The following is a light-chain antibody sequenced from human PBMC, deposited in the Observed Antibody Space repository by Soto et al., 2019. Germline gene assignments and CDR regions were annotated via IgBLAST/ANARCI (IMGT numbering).Light chain of an antibody. CDR3: SSYKSTSTWV. Sequence: QSVLTQPASVSGSPGQSITISCTGTSSDVGGYNYVSWYQHHPGKAPKLMIFEFSNRPSGVSNRFSGSKSGNTASLTISGLQAEDEADYYCSSYKSTSTWVFGGGTQLTVL. J-gene: IGLJ3*02. CDR2: EFS. CDR1: SSDVGGYNY. V-gene: IGLV2-14*01.